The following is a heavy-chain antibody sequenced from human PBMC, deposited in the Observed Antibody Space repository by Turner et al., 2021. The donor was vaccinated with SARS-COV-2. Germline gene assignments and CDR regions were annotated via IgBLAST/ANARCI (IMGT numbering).Heavy chain of an antibody. J-gene: IGHJ4*02. V-gene: IGHV3-7*01. Sequence: EVQLVESGGGLVQPGGSLRLSCVASGFTFSSYWMSWVRQTPEKGLEWVANIKQDGSDQNYVDSVEGRFTISRDNAKNSLYLQMNSLRAEDTAVYYCARDISAYYYDSSGYPDWGQGTLVTVSS. CDR3: ARDISAYYYDSSGYPD. CDR2: IKQDGSDQ. CDR1: GFTFSSYW. D-gene: IGHD3-22*01.